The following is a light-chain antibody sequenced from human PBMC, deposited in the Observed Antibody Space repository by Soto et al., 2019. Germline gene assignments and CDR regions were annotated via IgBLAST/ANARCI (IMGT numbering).Light chain of an antibody. CDR2: GAS. CDR3: QQYNNWWT. CDR1: QSVSNN. V-gene: IGKV3-15*01. J-gene: IGKJ1*01. Sequence: EIVMTQSPATLSVSPGERATLSCRASQSVSNNLAWYQKKPGQAPRLLIYGASTRATGIPARFSGSGSGTEFTLTISSLQSECFAVYCCQQYNNWWTFGQGTRVEIK.